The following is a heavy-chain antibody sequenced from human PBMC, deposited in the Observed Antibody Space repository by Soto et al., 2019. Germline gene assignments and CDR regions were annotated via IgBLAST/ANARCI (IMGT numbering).Heavy chain of an antibody. V-gene: IGHV3-21*01. Sequence: GGSLRLSCAASGFTFSSYSMNWVRQAPGKGLEWVSSISSSSSYIYYADSVKGRFTISRGNAKNSLYLQMNSLRAEDTAVYYCARDRTGYSSSTDAFDIWGQGTMVTVSS. CDR2: ISSSSSYI. J-gene: IGHJ3*02. CDR3: ARDRTGYSSSTDAFDI. CDR1: GFTFSSYS. D-gene: IGHD6-13*01.